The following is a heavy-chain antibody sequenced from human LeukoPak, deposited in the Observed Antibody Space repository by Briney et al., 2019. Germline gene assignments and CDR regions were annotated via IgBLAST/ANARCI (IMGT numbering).Heavy chain of an antibody. CDR3: ARDSDYGSTFRSWFDP. V-gene: IGHV3-30-3*01. D-gene: IGHD3-10*01. Sequence: PGGSLRLSCAASGFTFSSYAMHWVRQAPGKGLEWVAVISYDGSNKYYADSVKGRFTISRDNSKNTLYLQMNSLRAEDTAVYYCARDSDYGSTFRSWFDPWGQGTLVTVSS. CDR2: ISYDGSNK. CDR1: GFTFSSYA. J-gene: IGHJ5*02.